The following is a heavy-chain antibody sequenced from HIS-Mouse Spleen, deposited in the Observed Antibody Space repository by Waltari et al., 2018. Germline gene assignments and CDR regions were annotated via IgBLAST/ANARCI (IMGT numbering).Heavy chain of an antibody. CDR2: TNYSGGT. CDR3: AREIPYSSSWYDWYFDL. D-gene: IGHD6-13*01. J-gene: IGHJ2*01. CDR1: GGSISSSSYY. Sequence: QLQLQESGPGLVKPSETLSLTCTVSGGSISSSSYYWGWIRQPPGKGLEWSGSTNYSGGTYDNPSLKSRVTISVDTSKNQFSLKLSSVTAADTAVYYCAREIPYSSSWYDWYFDLWGRGTLVTVSS. V-gene: IGHV4-39*07.